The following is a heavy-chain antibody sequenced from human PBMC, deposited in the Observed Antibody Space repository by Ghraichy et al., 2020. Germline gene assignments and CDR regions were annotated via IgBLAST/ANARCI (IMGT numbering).Heavy chain of an antibody. CDR3: ARGRGGSYFDY. V-gene: IGHV4-34*01. Sequence: SQTLSLTCAVYGGSFSGYDWSWIRQPPGKGLEWIGEINHSGSTNYNPSLKSRVTISVDTSKNQFSLKLSSVTAADTAVYYCARGRGGSYFDYWGQGTLVTVSS. J-gene: IGHJ4*02. CDR2: INHSGST. CDR1: GGSFSGYD.